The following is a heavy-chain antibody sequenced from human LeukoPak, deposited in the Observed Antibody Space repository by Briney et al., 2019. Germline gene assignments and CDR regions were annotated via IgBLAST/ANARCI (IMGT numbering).Heavy chain of an antibody. CDR1: GXSISSYY. CDR3: ARYTLTGLYYFDY. D-gene: IGHD3-9*01. J-gene: IGHJ4*02. V-gene: IGHV4-59*08. CDR2: IFYSGST. Sequence: PSETLSLTCTVSGXSISSYYWSWIRQPPGKGLEWIGYIFYSGSTNYNPSLKSRVTISVDTSKNQFSLKLSSMTAADTAVYYCARYTLTGLYYFDYWGQGTLVTVSS.